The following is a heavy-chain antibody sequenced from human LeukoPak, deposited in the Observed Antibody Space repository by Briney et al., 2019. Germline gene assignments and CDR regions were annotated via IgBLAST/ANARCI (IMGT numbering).Heavy chain of an antibody. CDR2: INHSGST. V-gene: IGHV4-34*01. CDR3: ARLRGLGYSYGHNYYYYYMDV. CDR1: GGSFSGYY. Sequence: SETLSLTCAVYGGSFSGYYWSWIRQPPGKGLEWIGEINHSGSTNYNPSLKGRVTISVDTSKNQFSLKLSSVTAADTAVYYCARLRGLGYSYGHNYYYYYMDVWGKGTTVTVSS. D-gene: IGHD5-18*01. J-gene: IGHJ6*03.